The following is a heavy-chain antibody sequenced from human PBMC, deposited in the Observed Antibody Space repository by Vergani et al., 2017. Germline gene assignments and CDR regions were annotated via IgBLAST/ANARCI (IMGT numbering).Heavy chain of an antibody. CDR1: GGTFSSYA. CDR2: ISAYNGNT. CDR3: ARQGIVAGTTYYYYYYMDV. Sequence: QVQLVQSGAEVKKPGSSVKVSCKASGGTFSSYAISWVRQAPGQGLEWMGWISAYNGNTNYAQKLQGRFTMTTDTSTSTAYMELRSLRSDDTAVYYCARQGIVAGTTYYYYYYMDVWGKGTTVTVSS. V-gene: IGHV1-18*01. D-gene: IGHD6-13*01. J-gene: IGHJ6*03.